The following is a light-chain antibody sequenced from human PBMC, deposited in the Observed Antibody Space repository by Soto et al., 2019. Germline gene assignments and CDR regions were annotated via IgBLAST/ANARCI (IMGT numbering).Light chain of an antibody. J-gene: IGLJ3*02. CDR3: AVWDDSLNGWV. Sequence: QAVVTQPPSASGTPGQRVTISCSGSSSNIGTNAVNWCQQLPGTAPRLLIYSNDQRPPGVPDRFSGSKSGTSASLGISGLQSEDEADYFCAVWDDSLNGWVFGGGTKRTVL. CDR1: SSNIGTNA. CDR2: SND. V-gene: IGLV1-44*01.